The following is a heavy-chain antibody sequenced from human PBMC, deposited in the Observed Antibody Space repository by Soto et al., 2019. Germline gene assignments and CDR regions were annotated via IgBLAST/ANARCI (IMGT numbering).Heavy chain of an antibody. CDR3: TGEVASGY. Sequence: QAPLVDSGGGVVQPGSSLRLSCAVSGFTVSTYGMHWVRQAPGKGLEWVAVISRDGGTKYYADSVKGRFTISRDNSRNTLFLEMNSLRSDDMAVYYCTGEVASGYWGQGTLVTVSS. CDR1: GFTVSTYG. J-gene: IGHJ4*02. V-gene: IGHV3-30*03. CDR2: ISRDGGTK. D-gene: IGHD2-8*02.